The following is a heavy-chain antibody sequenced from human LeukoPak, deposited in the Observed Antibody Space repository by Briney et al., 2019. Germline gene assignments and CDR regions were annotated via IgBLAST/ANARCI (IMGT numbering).Heavy chain of an antibody. Sequence: GGSLRLSCAASGFTFSSYGMHWVRQAPGKGLEWVAVISYDGSNKYYADSVKGRFTISRDNSKNTLYLQMNSLRAEDTAVYYCANVPAAAPRFDYWGQGTLVTVSS. J-gene: IGHJ4*02. CDR1: GFTFSSYG. CDR3: ANVPAAAPRFDY. D-gene: IGHD2-2*01. CDR2: ISYDGSNK. V-gene: IGHV3-30*18.